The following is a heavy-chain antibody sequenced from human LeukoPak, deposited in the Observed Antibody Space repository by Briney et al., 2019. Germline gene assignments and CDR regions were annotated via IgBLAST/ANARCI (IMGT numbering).Heavy chain of an antibody. CDR2: IYHSGRT. J-gene: IGHJ4*02. CDR1: GGSISSYY. V-gene: IGHV4-59*12. D-gene: IGHD2-15*01. Sequence: SETLSLTCTVSGGSISSYYWSWIRQPPGKGLEWIGYIYHSGRTYYNPSLKSRVTISVDRSKNQFSLKLSSVTAADTAVYYCARARGGGPRAYFDYWGLGTLVTVSS. CDR3: ARARGGGPRAYFDY.